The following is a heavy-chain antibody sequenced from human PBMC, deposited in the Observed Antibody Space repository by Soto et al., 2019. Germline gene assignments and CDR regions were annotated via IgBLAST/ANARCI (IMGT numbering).Heavy chain of an antibody. CDR2: MNPNSGNT. CDR3: AREVTGMFDY. J-gene: IGHJ4*02. Sequence: QVQLVQSGAEVKKPGASVKVSCKASGYTFTSYDINWVRQATGQGLEWMGWMNPNSGNTAYAQKFQGRVTMTRNTSRTTAYMERSSRRSEDTAVHYRAREVTGMFDYWGQGTLFTVSS. D-gene: IGHD1-20*01. CDR1: GYTFTSYD. V-gene: IGHV1-8*01.